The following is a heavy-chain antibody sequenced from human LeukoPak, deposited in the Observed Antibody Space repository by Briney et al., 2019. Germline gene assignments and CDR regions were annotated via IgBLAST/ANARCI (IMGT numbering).Heavy chain of an antibody. CDR3: ARRFGYCRGAGSCNENWFDP. D-gene: IGHD2-15*01. CDR2: MYYNGTN. J-gene: IGHJ5*02. Sequence: PSETLSLTCSVSGGSISRDNYYWVWIRQPPGKGLEWIGSMYYNGTNYYNPSLKGRGTVSVDTSKNQFSLNLSYVPAADTAVYYCARRFGYCRGAGSCNENWFDPWGQGTLVTVSS. CDR1: GGSISRDNYY. V-gene: IGHV4-39*01.